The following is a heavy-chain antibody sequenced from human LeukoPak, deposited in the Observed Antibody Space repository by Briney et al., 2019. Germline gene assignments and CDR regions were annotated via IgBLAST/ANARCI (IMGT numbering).Heavy chain of an antibody. Sequence: GASVTVSFKASGYTVTNYYLHWVRQAPGQGLEWMGILNPSGGSTSYSQKFQGRATLTRATSTSTVYMELSSLRSEDTAVYYCASVYNYGMDVWGQGTTVIVSS. CDR1: GYTVTNYY. V-gene: IGHV1-46*01. CDR2: LNPSGGST. J-gene: IGHJ6*02. CDR3: ASVYNYGMDV.